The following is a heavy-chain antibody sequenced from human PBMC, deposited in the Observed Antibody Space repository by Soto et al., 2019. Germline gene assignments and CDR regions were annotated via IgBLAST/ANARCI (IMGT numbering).Heavy chain of an antibody. V-gene: IGHV2-26*01. CDR2: IFSNDEK. CDR1: GFSLSNARMG. J-gene: IGHJ6*02. CDR3: ARIRSYDFWSGYSDWRMDV. D-gene: IGHD3-3*01. Sequence: SGPTLVNPTETLTLTCTVSGFSLSNARMGVSWIRQPPGKALEWLAHIFSNDEKSYSTSLKSRLTISKDTSKSQVVLTMTNMDPVDTATYYCARIRSYDFWSGYSDWRMDVWGQGTTVTVSS.